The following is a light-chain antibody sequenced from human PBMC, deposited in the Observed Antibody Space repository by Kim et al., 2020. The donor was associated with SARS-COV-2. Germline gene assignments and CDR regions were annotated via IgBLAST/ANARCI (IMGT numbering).Light chain of an antibody. CDR1: QDIRNN. V-gene: IGKV1-16*02. CDR2: DAS. J-gene: IGKJ5*01. Sequence: ASVGDRVTMTCRASQDIRNNLVWYQQKPVKAPKLLIYDASSLESGVPSKFSGSGSGTDFTLTISSLQPEDFATYYCQQYKSYPGTFGQGTRLDIK. CDR3: QQYKSYPGT.